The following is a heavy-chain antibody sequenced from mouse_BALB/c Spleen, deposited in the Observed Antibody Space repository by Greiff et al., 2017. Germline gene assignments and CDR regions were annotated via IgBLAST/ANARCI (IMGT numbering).Heavy chain of an antibody. D-gene: IGHD3-1*01. Sequence: QVQLKEPGPGLVQPSQSLSITCTVSGFSLTSYGVHWVRQSPGKGLEWLGVIWSGGSTDYNAAFISRLSISKDNSKSQVFFKMNSLQADDTAIYYCARKRANPHYYAMDYWGQGTSVTVSS. V-gene: IGHV2-4-1*01. J-gene: IGHJ4*01. CDR2: IWSGGST. CDR3: ARKRANPHYYAMDY. CDR1: GFSLTSYG.